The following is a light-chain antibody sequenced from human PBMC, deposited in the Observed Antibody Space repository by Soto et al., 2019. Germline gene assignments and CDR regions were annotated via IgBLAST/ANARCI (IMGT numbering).Light chain of an antibody. CDR3: QQSYSTPLT. Sequence: VTMSQSRSSLSASVGERVNITCRASQSISSYLNWYQQKPGKAPKLLIYAASSLQSGVPSRFSGSGSGTDFTLTISSLQPEDFATYYCQQSYSTPLTFGGG. CDR2: AAS. J-gene: IGKJ4*01. V-gene: IGKV1-39*01. CDR1: QSISSY.